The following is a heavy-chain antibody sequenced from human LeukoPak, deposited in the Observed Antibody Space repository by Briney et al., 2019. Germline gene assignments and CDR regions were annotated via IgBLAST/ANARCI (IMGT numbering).Heavy chain of an antibody. V-gene: IGHV1-2*02. D-gene: IGHD6-13*01. CDR2: INPTTGST. J-gene: IGHJ4*02. CDR3: ARISWYGHYLVSYYFDF. Sequence: ASVKVSCKTSGYTFTGYYLHWVRQAPGQGLEWMGWINPTTGSTNFAQNFQGRVTMTRDASISTAYMELSSLRSDDTAVYFCARISWYGHYLVSYYFDFWGQGTPVTVSS. CDR1: GYTFTGYY.